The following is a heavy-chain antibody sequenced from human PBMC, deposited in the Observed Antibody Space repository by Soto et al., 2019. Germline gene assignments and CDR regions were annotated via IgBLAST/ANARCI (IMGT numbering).Heavy chain of an antibody. J-gene: IGHJ6*02. CDR2: INPNSGGT. V-gene: IGHV1-2*02. CDR3: AGPLADRHYYYSGMDV. Sequence: KGLEWMGWINPNSGGTNYAQKFQGRVTMTRDTSISTAYMELSRLRSDDTAVYYCAGPLADRHYYYSGMDVWLQRTTVTGSS.